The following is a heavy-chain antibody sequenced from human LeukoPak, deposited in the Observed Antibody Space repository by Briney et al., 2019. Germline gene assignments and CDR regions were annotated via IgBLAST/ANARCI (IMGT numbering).Heavy chain of an antibody. CDR2: IYSGGST. Sequence: GGSLTLSCLASGFTVIRNYMSWVRQARGRGLEWVSVIYSGGSTYYADSVKGRFTISRDNSKNTLYLQMNSLRAEDTAVYYCARDRVRGVAYGMDVWGQGTTVTVSS. CDR3: ARDRVRGVAYGMDV. V-gene: IGHV3-66*01. J-gene: IGHJ6*02. CDR1: GFTVIRNY. D-gene: IGHD3-10*01.